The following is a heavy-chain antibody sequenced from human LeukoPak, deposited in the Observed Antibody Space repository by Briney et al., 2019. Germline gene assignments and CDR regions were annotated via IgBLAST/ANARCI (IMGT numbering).Heavy chain of an antibody. CDR1: GGTFSSYA. D-gene: IGHD3-22*01. CDR3: ARGSITMIAVASGAFDI. J-gene: IGHJ3*02. Sequence: SVKVSCKASGGTFSSYAISWVRQAPGQGLEWMGGIIPIFGTANYAQKFQGRVTITADESTSTAYMELSSLRSEDTAVYYCARGSITMIAVASGAFDIWGQGTMVTVSS. V-gene: IGHV1-69*01. CDR2: IIPIFGTA.